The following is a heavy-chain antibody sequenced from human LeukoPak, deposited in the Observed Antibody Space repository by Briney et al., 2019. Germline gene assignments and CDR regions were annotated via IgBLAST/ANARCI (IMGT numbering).Heavy chain of an antibody. J-gene: IGHJ5*02. D-gene: IGHD2-15*01. CDR2: ISGSGGST. V-gene: IGHV3-23*01. CDR1: GFTFSSYA. CDR3: AKTGRSVVVVAAISWFDP. Sequence: GGSLRLSCAASGFTFSSYAMSWVRQAPGKGLEWVSAISGSGGSTYYADSVKGRFTISRDNSKNTLYLQMNSLRAEDTAVYYCAKTGRSVVVVAAISWFDPWGQGTLVTVSS.